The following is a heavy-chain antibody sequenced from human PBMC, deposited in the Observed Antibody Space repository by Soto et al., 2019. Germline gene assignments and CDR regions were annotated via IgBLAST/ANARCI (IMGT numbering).Heavy chain of an antibody. V-gene: IGHV4-59*01. CDR1: GGSISSYY. CDR2: FYYSGST. D-gene: IGHD3-16*02. Sequence: PSETLSLTCTVSGGSISSYYWSWIRQPPGKGLEWIGYFYYSGSTNYNPSLKIRVTISVDTSKNQFSLKLSSVTAADTAVYYCARSNRFGVYDYVWGSYRPLSWFDYWGQGTLVTVSS. CDR3: ARSNRFGVYDYVWGSYRPLSWFDY. J-gene: IGHJ4*02.